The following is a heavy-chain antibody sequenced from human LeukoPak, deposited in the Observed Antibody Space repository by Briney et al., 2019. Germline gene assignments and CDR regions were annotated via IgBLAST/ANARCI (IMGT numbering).Heavy chain of an antibody. J-gene: IGHJ4*02. CDR3: AIPGTMAVAGAFDY. CDR1: GYTFTSYG. Sequence: GASVKVSCKASGYTFTSYGISWVRQAPGQGLEWMGWISAYNGNTNYAQKLQGRVTMTTDTSTSTAYMELRSLRSDDTAVYYCAIPGTMAVAGAFDYWGQGTLVTVSS. V-gene: IGHV1-18*01. D-gene: IGHD6-19*01. CDR2: ISAYNGNT.